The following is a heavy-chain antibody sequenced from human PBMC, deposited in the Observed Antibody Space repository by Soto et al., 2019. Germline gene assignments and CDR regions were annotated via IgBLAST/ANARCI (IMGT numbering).Heavy chain of an antibody. CDR1: GYSFTSYW. Sequence: PGESLKISCKGSGYSFTSYWIGWVRQMPGKGLEWMGIIYPGDSDTRYSPSFQGQVTISADKSISTAYLQWSSLKASDTAMYYCARPGITGTGGDYYYYGMDVWGQGTTVTVSS. V-gene: IGHV5-51*01. D-gene: IGHD1-20*01. J-gene: IGHJ6*02. CDR2: IYPGDSDT. CDR3: ARPGITGTGGDYYYYGMDV.